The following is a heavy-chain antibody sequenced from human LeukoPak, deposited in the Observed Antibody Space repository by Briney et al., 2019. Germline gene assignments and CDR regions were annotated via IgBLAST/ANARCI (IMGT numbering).Heavy chain of an antibody. CDR1: GGSISSYY. D-gene: IGHD2-2*02. CDR3: AREKLYINPFDC. V-gene: IGHV4-59*01. J-gene: IGHJ4*02. Sequence: SETLSLTCTVSGGSISSYYWSWIRQPPGKGLEWIGYIYYSGSTSYNPSLKSRVTISVDTSKNQFSLKLSSVTAADTAVYYCAREKLYINPFDCWGQGTLVTVSS. CDR2: IYYSGST.